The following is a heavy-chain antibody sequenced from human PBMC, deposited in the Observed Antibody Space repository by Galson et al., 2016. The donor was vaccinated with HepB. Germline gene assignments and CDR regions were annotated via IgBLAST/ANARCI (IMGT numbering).Heavy chain of an antibody. CDR1: GFTFSSHY. J-gene: IGHJ4*02. V-gene: IGHV3-53*01. CDR3: ARDSPLRCHDS. Sequence: SLRLSCAASGFTFSSHYMSWVRQAPGKGLEWVSLIYSGGNTNYADSVKGRFTISRDNSKNILYLQMNSLRAEDTAVYYCARDSPLRCHDSWGQGTLVTVSS. CDR2: IYSGGNT.